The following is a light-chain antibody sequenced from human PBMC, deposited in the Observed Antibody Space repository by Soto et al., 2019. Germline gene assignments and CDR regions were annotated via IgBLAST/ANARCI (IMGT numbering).Light chain of an antibody. V-gene: IGLV2-14*01. Sequence: QSALTQPASVSGSPGQSITISCSGTNSDVGGYNYVSWYQQHPGKAPKLMIYDVSYRPSGISNRFSGSKSDITASLTISGLQAEDEADYYCSSYTTSSLYVFGTGTKLTVL. J-gene: IGLJ1*01. CDR2: DVS. CDR1: NSDVGGYNY. CDR3: SSYTTSSLYV.